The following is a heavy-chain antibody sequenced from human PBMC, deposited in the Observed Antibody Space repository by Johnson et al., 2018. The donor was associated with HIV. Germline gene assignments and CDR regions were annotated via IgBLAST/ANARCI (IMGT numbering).Heavy chain of an antibody. CDR2: LYTVP. J-gene: IGHJ3*02. CDR1: GFTFSDYY. D-gene: IGHD3-22*01. Sequence: VPLVESGGGLVQPGGSLRLSCAASGFTFSDYYMSWIRQAPGKGLEWVCFLYTVPYTCPDSVRGPFTISRDNAKNSLYLQMNSLRAEDTAVYYCARANFNYYDSSGPDGHDAFDIWGQGTMVTVSS. V-gene: IGHV3-11*06. CDR3: ARANFNYYDSSGPDGHDAFDI.